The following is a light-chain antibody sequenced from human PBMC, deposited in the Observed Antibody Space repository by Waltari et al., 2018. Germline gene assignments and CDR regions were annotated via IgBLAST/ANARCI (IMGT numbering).Light chain of an antibody. V-gene: IGKV3-20*01. CDR1: QSVSRTF. CDR2: DAS. J-gene: IGKJ1*01. Sequence: EMVLTQSPGTLSWSPGDRATLTCRASQSVSRTFAWYQQKPGPDPRLLISDASCRATGIPARFRGSGSGTDFSLTISRLGPVGVAVYYCQKYGTLPATFGHGTKVEI. CDR3: QKYGTLPAT.